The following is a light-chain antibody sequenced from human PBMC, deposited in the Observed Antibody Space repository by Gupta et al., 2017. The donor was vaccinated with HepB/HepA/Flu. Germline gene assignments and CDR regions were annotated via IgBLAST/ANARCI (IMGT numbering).Light chain of an antibody. V-gene: IGKV3-20*01. CDR3: QQYGSSPTLT. CDR2: GAS. Sequence: EIVLTQSPGTLSLSPGERATLSCRASQSVSSSYLAWYQQKPGQAPRLLIYGASSRATGIPDRFSGSGSGTGFTLTISIRELEDFAVYYCQQYGSSPTLTFGGGTKVEIK. CDR1: QSVSSSY. J-gene: IGKJ4*01.